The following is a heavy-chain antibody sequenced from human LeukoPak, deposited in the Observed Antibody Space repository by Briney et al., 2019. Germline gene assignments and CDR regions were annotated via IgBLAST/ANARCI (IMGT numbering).Heavy chain of an antibody. V-gene: IGHV3-30-3*01. CDR3: AKDFSIVVVTGAFDI. D-gene: IGHD2-21*02. CDR2: ISYDGSNK. Sequence: PGGSLRLSCAASGFTFSSYAMHWVRQAPGKGLEWVAVISYDGSNKYYADSVKGRFTISRDNSKNTLYLQMNSLRAEDTAVYYCAKDFSIVVVTGAFDIWGQGTMVTVSS. J-gene: IGHJ3*02. CDR1: GFTFSSYA.